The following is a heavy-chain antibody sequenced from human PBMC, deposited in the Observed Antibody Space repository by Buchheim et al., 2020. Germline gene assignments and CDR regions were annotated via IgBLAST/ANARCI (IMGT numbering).Heavy chain of an antibody. Sequence: VRLVESGGGLVKPGGPLRLSCAASGFTFSDNYMSWVRQAPGKGLEWVSAISGSGGSTYYADSVKGRFTISRDNSKNTLYLQMNSLRAEDTAVYYCAKVNVVVPASWFDPWGQGTL. CDR1: GFTFSDNY. J-gene: IGHJ5*02. D-gene: IGHD2-2*01. CDR3: AKVNVVVPASWFDP. CDR2: ISGSGGST. V-gene: IGHV3-23*04.